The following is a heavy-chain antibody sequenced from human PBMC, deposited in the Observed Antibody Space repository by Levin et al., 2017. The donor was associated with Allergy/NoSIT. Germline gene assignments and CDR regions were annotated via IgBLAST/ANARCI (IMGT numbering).Heavy chain of an antibody. Sequence: GESLKISCATSGFPFSTYGMAWVRQAPGKGLEWVASITSTRKYIHYADSVKGRITISRDKANNPLSLQMNRLRGADTAVYYCARAAGAAGRGGMDVWGQGTTVTVSS. D-gene: IGHD6-13*01. J-gene: IGHJ6*02. CDR1: GFPFSTYG. CDR2: ITSTRKYI. CDR3: ARAAGAAGRGGMDV. V-gene: IGHV3-21*01.